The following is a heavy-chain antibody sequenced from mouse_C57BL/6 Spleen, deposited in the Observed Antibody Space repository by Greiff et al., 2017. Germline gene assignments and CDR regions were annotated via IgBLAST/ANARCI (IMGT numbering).Heavy chain of an antibody. J-gene: IGHJ3*01. V-gene: IGHV1-85*01. CDR1: GYTFTSYD. CDR3: ARETGVAWFAY. CDR2: IYPRDGST. Sequence: VQLQQSGPELVKPGASVKLSCKASGYTFTSYDINWVKQRPGQGLEWIGWIYPRDGSTKYNEKFKGKATVTVDKSSSTAYMELHSLTSEYSAVYICARETGVAWFAYWGQGTLVTVSA. D-gene: IGHD4-1*01.